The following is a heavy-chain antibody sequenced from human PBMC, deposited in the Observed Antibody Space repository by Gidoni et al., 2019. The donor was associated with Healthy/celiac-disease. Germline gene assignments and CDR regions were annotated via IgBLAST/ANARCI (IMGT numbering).Heavy chain of an antibody. CDR1: GFTFSSYS. CDR2: ISSSSSYI. J-gene: IGHJ4*02. V-gene: IGHV3-21*01. Sequence: VPLVESGGGLVKPGGSLRLSCAASGFTFSSYSMNWVRQAPGKGLEWVSSISSSSSYIYYADSVKGRFTISRDNAKNSLYLQMNSLRAEDTAVYYCARDYYDSSGYYYFDYWGQGTLVTVSS. CDR3: ARDYYDSSGYYYFDY. D-gene: IGHD3-22*01.